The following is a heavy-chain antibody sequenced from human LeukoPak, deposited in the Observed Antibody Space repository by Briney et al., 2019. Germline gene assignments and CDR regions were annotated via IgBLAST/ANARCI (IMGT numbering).Heavy chain of an antibody. CDR1: GGTFSSYA. V-gene: IGHV1-69*04. CDR3: AKVQLERWAGGLRPNWFDP. CDR2: IIPILGIA. D-gene: IGHD1-1*01. J-gene: IGHJ5*02. Sequence: SVKVSCKASGGTFSSYAISWVRQAPGQGLEWMGRIIPILGIANYAQKFQGRVTITADKSTSTAYMELSSLRSEDTAVYYCAKVQLERWAGGLRPNWFDPWGQGTLVTVSS.